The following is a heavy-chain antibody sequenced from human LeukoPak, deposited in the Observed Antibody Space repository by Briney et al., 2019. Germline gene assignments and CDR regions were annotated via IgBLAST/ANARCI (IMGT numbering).Heavy chain of an antibody. D-gene: IGHD2-21*02. Sequence: GGSLRLSCAGSGFTLSSYAMSWVRQAPGEGLEWVSTISYSGSSTFYADSVKGRFTISRDNSKNTLYLQLNSLRAEDTAVYYCAKARAASVTYYYYMDVWGKGTTVTVSS. CDR2: ISYSGSST. CDR3: AKARAASVTYYYYMDV. V-gene: IGHV3-23*01. CDR1: GFTLSSYA. J-gene: IGHJ6*03.